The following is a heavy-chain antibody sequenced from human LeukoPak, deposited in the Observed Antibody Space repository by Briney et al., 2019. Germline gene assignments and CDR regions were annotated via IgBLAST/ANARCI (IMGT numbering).Heavy chain of an antibody. CDR1: GGPFSGYF. Sequence: SETLSLTCAVSGGPFSGYFWSWIRQSSGKGREWIGEIHNSGTTNYNPSLNSRVTISEDTSKNQFSLKLSSVTAADTAVYYCARTARIRPAATPYYYYGMDVWGQGTTVTVSS. J-gene: IGHJ6*02. D-gene: IGHD2-2*01. V-gene: IGHV4-34*01. CDR2: IHNSGTT. CDR3: ARTARIRPAATPYYYYGMDV.